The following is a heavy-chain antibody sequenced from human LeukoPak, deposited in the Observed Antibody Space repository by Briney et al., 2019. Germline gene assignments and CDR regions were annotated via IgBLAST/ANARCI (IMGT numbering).Heavy chain of an antibody. V-gene: IGHV1-2*02. Sequence: REASVKVSCKASGYTFTGYYMHWVRQAPGQGLERMGWINPNSGGTNYAQKFQGRVTMTRHTSISTAYMELSRLRSDDTAVYYCARGRALLWFGEPYNWFDPWGQGTLVTVSS. D-gene: IGHD3-10*01. CDR3: ARGRALLWFGEPYNWFDP. CDR1: GYTFTGYY. CDR2: INPNSGGT. J-gene: IGHJ5*02.